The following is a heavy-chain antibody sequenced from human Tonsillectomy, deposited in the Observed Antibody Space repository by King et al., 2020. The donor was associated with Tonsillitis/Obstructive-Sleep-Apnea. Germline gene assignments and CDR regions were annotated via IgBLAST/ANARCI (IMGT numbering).Heavy chain of an antibody. CDR3: ARHLAYGRRDYYSYYARDV. V-gene: IGHV5-10-1*03. Sequence: VQLVESGAEVKKPGESLRISCKVSGYSFTSHWISWVRQMPGKGLEWMGRIDPDDSYTNYSPSFQGHVTISVDKSVNTVYLQWSGLKASDTALYYCARHLAYGRRDYYSYYARDVWGQGTTVTVSS. CDR1: GYSFTSHW. D-gene: IGHD3-10*01. CDR2: IDPDDSYT. J-gene: IGHJ6*02.